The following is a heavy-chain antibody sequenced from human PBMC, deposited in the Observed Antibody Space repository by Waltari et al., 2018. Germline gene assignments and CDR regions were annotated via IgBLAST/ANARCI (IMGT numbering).Heavy chain of an antibody. CDR3: AGTRTVNLGYCGGGSCYNYWYFDL. D-gene: IGHD2-15*01. Sequence: QVQLQESGPGLVKPSETLSLTCTVSGGSISSYYWSWIRQPAGKGLEWIGRIYTSGSTNYNPSLKSRVTISVDKSKNQFSLKLSSVTAADTAVYYCAGTRTVNLGYCGGGSCYNYWYFDLWGRGTLVTVSS. CDR2: IYTSGST. V-gene: IGHV4-4*07. J-gene: IGHJ2*01. CDR1: GGSISSYY.